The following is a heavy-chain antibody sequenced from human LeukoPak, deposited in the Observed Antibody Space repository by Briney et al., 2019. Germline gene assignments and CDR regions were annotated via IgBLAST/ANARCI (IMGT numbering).Heavy chain of an antibody. CDR1: GGSISSYY. CDR3: ARVGTTVTTNWFDP. D-gene: IGHD4-11*01. J-gene: IGHJ5*02. V-gene: IGHV4-59*01. Sequence: PSETLSLTCTVSGGSISSYYWSWIRQPPGKGLEWIRYIYYSGSTNYNPSLKSRVTISVDTSKNQFSLKVSSVAAADTAVYYCARVGTTVTTNWFDPWGQGTLVTVSS. CDR2: IYYSGST.